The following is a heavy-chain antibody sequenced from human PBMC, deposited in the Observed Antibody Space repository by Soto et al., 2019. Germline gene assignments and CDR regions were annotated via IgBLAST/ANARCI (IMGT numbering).Heavy chain of an antibody. J-gene: IGHJ5*02. CDR2: IYYSGST. CDR3: ASRGRIGELDWFDP. CDR1: GGSISTDY. D-gene: IGHD3-10*01. Sequence: QVQLQESGPGLVKPSETLSLTCTVSGGSISTDYWSWIRQPPGKGLEWIGYIYYSGSTYYNPSLNSRVTISLDTSKKQFSLKLSSVPAADTAVYYCASRGRIGELDWFDPWGQGTLVTVSS. V-gene: IGHV4-59*08.